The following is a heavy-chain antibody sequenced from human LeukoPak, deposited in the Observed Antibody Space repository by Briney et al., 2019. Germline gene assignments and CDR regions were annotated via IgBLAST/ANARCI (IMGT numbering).Heavy chain of an antibody. CDR2: ISHSGST. V-gene: IGHV4-34*01. Sequence: SETLSLTCAVYGGSFSGYYWSWIRQPPGKGLEWIGEISHSGSTNYNPSLKSRVTISVDTSKNQFSLKLSSVTAADTAVYYCASCSGGSCYLVPYFDYWGQGTLVTVSS. CDR3: ASCSGGSCYLVPYFDY. D-gene: IGHD2-15*01. CDR1: GGSFSGYY. J-gene: IGHJ4*02.